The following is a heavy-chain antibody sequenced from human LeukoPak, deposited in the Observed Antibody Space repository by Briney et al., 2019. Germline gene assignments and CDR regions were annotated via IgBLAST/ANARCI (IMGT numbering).Heavy chain of an antibody. CDR1: GFAFRSYG. D-gene: IGHD3-10*01. J-gene: IGHJ4*02. CDR3: TTGERSYSPASFDY. Sequence: GGSLRLSCAASGFAFRSYGMSWVRQAPGKGLEWVGRIKSKTDGGTTDYAAPVKGRFTISRDDSKNTLYLQMNSLKTEDTAVYYCTTGERSYSPASFDYWGQGTLVTVSS. CDR2: IKSKTDGGTT. V-gene: IGHV3-15*01.